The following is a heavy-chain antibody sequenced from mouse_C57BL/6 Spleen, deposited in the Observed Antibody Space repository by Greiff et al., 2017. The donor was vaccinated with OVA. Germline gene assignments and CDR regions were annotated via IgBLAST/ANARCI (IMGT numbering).Heavy chain of an antibody. Sequence: EVQLVESGGGLVQPKGSLKLSCAASGFSFNTYAMNWVRQAPGKGLEWVARIRSKSNNYATYYADSVKDRFTISRDDSESMLYLQMNNLKTEDTAMYYCVRGNYGYDVAWFAYWGQGTLVTVSA. CDR2: IRSKSNNYAT. D-gene: IGHD2-2*01. CDR1: GFSFNTYA. V-gene: IGHV10-1*01. CDR3: VRGNYGYDVAWFAY. J-gene: IGHJ3*01.